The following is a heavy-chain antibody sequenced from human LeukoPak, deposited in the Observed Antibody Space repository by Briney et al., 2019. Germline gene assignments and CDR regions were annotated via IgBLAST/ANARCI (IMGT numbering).Heavy chain of an antibody. CDR2: IWYDGSNK. CDR3: ARGDGYNDAEYLQH. D-gene: IGHD5-24*01. CDR1: GFTFSSYG. Sequence: GGSLRLSCAASGFTFSSYGMHGVRQAPGKGLEGVAVIWYDGSNKYYGDSVKGRFTISRDNSKKTLYLQMNSLRVEDTAVYYCARGDGYNDAEYLQHWGQGTLVTVS. V-gene: IGHV3-33*01. J-gene: IGHJ1*01.